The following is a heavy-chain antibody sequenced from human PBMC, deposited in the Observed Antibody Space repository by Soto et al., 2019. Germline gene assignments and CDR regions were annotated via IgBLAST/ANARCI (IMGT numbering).Heavy chain of an antibody. V-gene: IGHV3-21*01. CDR1: GFTFSSYS. J-gene: IGHJ2*01. CDR3: ARDIVGDTAMADSGYFDL. CDR2: ISSSSSYI. D-gene: IGHD5-18*01. Sequence: EVQLVESGGGLVKPGGSLRLSCAASGFTFSSYSMNWVRQAPGKGLEWVSSISSSSSYIYQVDSVKGRFTISRDNAKNSVYLQMKRLRAEDTAVYYCARDIVGDTAMADSGYFDLWGRGTLVTVSS.